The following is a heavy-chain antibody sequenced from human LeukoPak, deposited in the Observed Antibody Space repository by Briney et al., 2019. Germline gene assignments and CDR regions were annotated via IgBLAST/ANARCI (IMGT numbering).Heavy chain of an antibody. CDR3: ASLLGSSESGPLYNWFDP. J-gene: IGHJ5*02. V-gene: IGHV1-2*02. CDR1: GYTFTSYY. Sequence: ASVKVSCKASGYTFTSYYMHWVRQAPGQGLEWMGWINPNSGGTNYAQKFQGRVTMTRDTSISTAYMELSRLRSEDTAVYYCASLLGSSESGPLYNWFDPWGQGTLVTVSS. CDR2: INPNSGGT. D-gene: IGHD6-19*01.